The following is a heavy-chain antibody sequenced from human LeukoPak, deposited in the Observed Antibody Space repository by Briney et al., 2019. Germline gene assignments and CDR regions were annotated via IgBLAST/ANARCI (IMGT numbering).Heavy chain of an antibody. CDR1: QFTLNIYP. Sequence: GGSLRLSCAASQFTLNIYPMHWVRQAPGKGLEWVATIAYDGTNIFYADSVRGRFTISRDNSKSALFLEMNSLRGEDTAVYYCAREPYDISGYGMDVWGQGTMVTVSS. CDR2: IAYDGTNI. V-gene: IGHV3-30-3*01. J-gene: IGHJ6*02. D-gene: IGHD3-22*01. CDR3: AREPYDISGYGMDV.